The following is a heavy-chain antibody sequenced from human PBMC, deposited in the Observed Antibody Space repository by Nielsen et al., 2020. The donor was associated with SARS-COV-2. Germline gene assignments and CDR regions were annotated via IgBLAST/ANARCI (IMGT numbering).Heavy chain of an antibody. Sequence: LRLSCTVSGGSISSGGYYWSWIRQHPGKGLEWIGYIYYSGSTYYNPSLKSRVTISVDTSKNQFSLKLSSVTAADTAVYYCARKVVPSRYFDYWGQGTLVTVSS. CDR3: ARKVVPSRYFDY. CDR2: IYYSGST. D-gene: IGHD2-2*01. CDR1: GGSISSGGYY. V-gene: IGHV4-31*03. J-gene: IGHJ4*02.